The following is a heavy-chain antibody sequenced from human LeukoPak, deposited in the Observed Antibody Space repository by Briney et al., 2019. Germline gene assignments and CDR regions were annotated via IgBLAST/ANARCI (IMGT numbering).Heavy chain of an antibody. CDR2: IYASGSI. V-gene: IGHV4-61*02. CDR1: GGSIRSGSYY. D-gene: IGHD2-15*01. Sequence: PSETLSLTCTVSGGSIRSGSYYWSWIRQPAGKGLEWIGRIYASGSINYNPSLNSRVTISRDTSKNQFSLNLTSVTAADTAVYYCARDAPPAYCSGGSCYFDFWGQGTLVTVSS. CDR3: ARDAPPAYCSGGSCYFDF. J-gene: IGHJ4*02.